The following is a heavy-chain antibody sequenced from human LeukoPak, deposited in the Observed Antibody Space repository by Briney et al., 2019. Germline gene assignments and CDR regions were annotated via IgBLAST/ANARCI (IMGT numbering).Heavy chain of an antibody. CDR1: GYTFTSYA. CDR2: SNAGNGNT. CDR3: ARVTTDYDSSGYYYNYFDY. D-gene: IGHD3-22*01. V-gene: IGHV1-3*02. J-gene: IGHJ4*02. Sequence: ASVKVSCKASGYTFTSYAMHWVRQAPGQRLEWMGWSNAGNGNTKYSQEFQGRVTITRDTSASTAYMELSSLRSEDMAVYYCARVTTDYDSSGYYYNYFDYWGQGTLVSVSS.